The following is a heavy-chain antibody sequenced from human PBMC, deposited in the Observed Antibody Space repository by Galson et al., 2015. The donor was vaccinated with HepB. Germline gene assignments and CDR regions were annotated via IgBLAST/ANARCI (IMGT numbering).Heavy chain of an antibody. Sequence: SLRLSCAASGFTFSSYSMNWVRQAPGKGLEWVSYISGSSTTKYYADSVKGRFTISRDNAKNSLYLQMNSLRAEDTAVYYCASGNTGTTGTPYYYYGMDVWGQGTTVTVS. V-gene: IGHV3-48*01. CDR2: ISGSSTTK. D-gene: IGHD1-1*01. J-gene: IGHJ6*02. CDR3: ASGNTGTTGTPYYYYGMDV. CDR1: GFTFSSYS.